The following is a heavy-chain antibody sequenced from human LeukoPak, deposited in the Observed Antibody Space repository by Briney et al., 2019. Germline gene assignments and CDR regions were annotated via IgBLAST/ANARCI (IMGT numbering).Heavy chain of an antibody. CDR1: GXTFSLYT. V-gene: IGHV3-21*01. CDR3: IPNDSYSNYG. CDR2: ISSSSSYI. D-gene: IGHD4-11*01. Sequence: KPGGSLRLSCAASGXTFSLYTMNWVRQAPGKGLEWVSSISSSSSYIYYADSVKGRFTISRDNAKNSLYLQMNSLRAEDTAVYYCIPNDSYSNYGGGQGTLVTVSS. J-gene: IGHJ4*02.